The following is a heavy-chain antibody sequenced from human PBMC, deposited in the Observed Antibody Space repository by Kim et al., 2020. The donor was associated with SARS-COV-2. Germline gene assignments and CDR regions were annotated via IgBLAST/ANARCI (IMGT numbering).Heavy chain of an antibody. J-gene: IGHJ5*02. CDR1: GLTFNNYA. CDR2: ISGSAGYA. D-gene: IGHD2-2*01. Sequence: GGSLRLSCTASGLTFNNYAMSWVRQAPGKGLEWVSSISGSAGYAYYADSAKGRFTISRDNSKNTLYLQMKSLRAEDTAVYYCAKDPAGPRPAKGDALGQG. CDR3: AKDPAGPRPAKGDA. V-gene: IGHV3-23*01.